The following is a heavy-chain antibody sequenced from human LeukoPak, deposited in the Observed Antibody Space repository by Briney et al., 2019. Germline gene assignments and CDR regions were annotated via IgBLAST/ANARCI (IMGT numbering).Heavy chain of an antibody. D-gene: IGHD6-19*01. CDR1: GGTFSSYA. Sequence: SVKVSCKASGGTFSSYAISWVRQAPGQGLEWMGGIIPIFGTANYAQKFQGRVTITTDESTSTVYMELSRLRSEDTAVYYCARVPASGWPRKQTGTLHNWFDPWGQGTLVTVSS. J-gene: IGHJ5*02. V-gene: IGHV1-69*05. CDR3: ARVPASGWPRKQTGTLHNWFDP. CDR2: IIPIFGTA.